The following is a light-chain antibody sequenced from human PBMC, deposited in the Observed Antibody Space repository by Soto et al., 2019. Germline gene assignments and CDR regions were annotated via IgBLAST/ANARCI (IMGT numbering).Light chain of an antibody. CDR1: QTVSSSY. Sequence: EIVLTQSPGTLSLSPGERATLSCRASQTVSSSYLAWFQQKPGQAPRLLIYGASYRATGIPDRFSGSGSGTVFTLTISRLEPEDFAVYYCQQYGTSPPLTFGAGTGVEV. CDR3: QQYGTSPPLT. J-gene: IGKJ4*01. CDR2: GAS. V-gene: IGKV3-20*01.